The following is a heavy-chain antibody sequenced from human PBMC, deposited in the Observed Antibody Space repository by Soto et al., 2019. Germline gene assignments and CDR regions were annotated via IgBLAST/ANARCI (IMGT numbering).Heavy chain of an antibody. J-gene: IGHJ2*01. D-gene: IGHD3-16*02. V-gene: IGHV4-59*05. CDR3: RAQDGMRAIVSVSAFLLNRSSDL. Sequence: PGKGLEWIGCVYYSGSTYYNPSLKSRVTISVDKSKNQFSLQLMSLSAADTAVFFFRAQDGMRAIVSVSAFLLNRSSDL. CDR2: VYYSGST.